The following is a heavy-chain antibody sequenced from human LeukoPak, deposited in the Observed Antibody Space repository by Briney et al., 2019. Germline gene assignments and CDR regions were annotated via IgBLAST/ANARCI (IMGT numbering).Heavy chain of an antibody. CDR2: IYPGDSDT. CDR3: ARSNSGYDPIDY. J-gene: IGHJ4*02. D-gene: IGHD5-12*01. Sequence: PGASLKSSYKGSGSSFTSYWISWVRPMPGKGLEWMWIIYPGDSDTRYSPSFQGQVTISADKSISTAYLQWSSLKASDTAMYYCARSNSGYDPIDYWGQGTLVTVSS. V-gene: IGHV5-51*01. CDR1: GSSFTSYW.